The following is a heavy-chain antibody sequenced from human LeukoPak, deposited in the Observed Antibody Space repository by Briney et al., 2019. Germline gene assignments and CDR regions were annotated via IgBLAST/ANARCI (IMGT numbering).Heavy chain of an antibody. D-gene: IGHD4-17*01. Sequence: SETLSLTCAVYGGSFSGYYWSWIRQPPGKGLEWIGEINHSGSTNYNPSLKSRVTISVDTSKNQFSLQLNSVTPEDTAVYYCARDGDLGISVFDIWGQGTMVTVSS. V-gene: IGHV4-34*01. CDR2: INHSGST. CDR1: GGSFSGYY. J-gene: IGHJ3*02. CDR3: ARDGDLGISVFDI.